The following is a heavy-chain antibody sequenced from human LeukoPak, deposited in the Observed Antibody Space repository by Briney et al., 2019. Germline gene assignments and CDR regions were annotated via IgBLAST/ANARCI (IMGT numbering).Heavy chain of an antibody. J-gene: IGHJ5*01. D-gene: IGHD4-17*01. V-gene: IGHV3-11*04. CDR1: GFTLSDYY. CDR2: ISGSSSYI. Sequence: PGGSLRLSCAASGFTLSDYYMNWIRQAPGKGLEWVSYISGSSSYIYYADSVKGRFTISRDNAKNSLYLQMNSLRAEDTAVYYCARAETTVTRRHWFDSWGQGTLVTVSS. CDR3: ARAETTVTRRHWFDS.